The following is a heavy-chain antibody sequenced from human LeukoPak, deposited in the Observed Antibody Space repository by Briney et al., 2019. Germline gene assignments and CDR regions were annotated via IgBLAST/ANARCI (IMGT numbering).Heavy chain of an antibody. CDR3: AREGGFYRPLDY. V-gene: IGHV4-4*02. Sequence: PSQTLSLTCGVYGGSISSTNWWTWIRQPPGKGLMWIGEVHLDGRTNYNPSLESRLTMSVDLTENHISLKLTSVTAADTAVYYCAREGGFYRPLDYTGQGTLVTVSS. CDR2: VHLDGRT. CDR1: GGSISSTNW. D-gene: IGHD3-3*01. J-gene: IGHJ4*02.